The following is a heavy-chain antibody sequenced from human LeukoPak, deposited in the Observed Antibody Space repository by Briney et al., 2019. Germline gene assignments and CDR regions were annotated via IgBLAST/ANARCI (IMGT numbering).Heavy chain of an antibody. D-gene: IGHD4-23*01. CDR3: ARGRLPTYGGNSGGWFDP. CDR1: GGSISSVSNS. J-gene: IGHJ5*02. Sequence: SETLSLTCTVSGGSISSVSNSWGWIRQPPGKGLEWIGEINHSGSTNYNPSLKSRVTISVDTSKNQFSLKLSSVTAADTAVYYCARGRLPTYGGNSGGWFDPWGQGTLVTVSS. V-gene: IGHV4-39*07. CDR2: INHSGST.